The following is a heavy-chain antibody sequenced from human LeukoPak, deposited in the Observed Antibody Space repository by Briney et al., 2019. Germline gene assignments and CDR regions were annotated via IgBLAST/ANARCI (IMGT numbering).Heavy chain of an antibody. J-gene: IGHJ4*02. CDR1: GFTFSSYG. CDR3: AKDEGGRRDGYNYDY. Sequence: PGGSLRLSCAASGFTFSSYGMHWVRQAPGKGLEWVAFIRYDGSNKYYADSVKGRFTISRDNSKNTLYLQMNSLRAEDTAVYYCAKDEGGRRDGYNYDYWGQGTLVTVSS. CDR2: IRYDGSNK. D-gene: IGHD5-24*01. V-gene: IGHV3-30*02.